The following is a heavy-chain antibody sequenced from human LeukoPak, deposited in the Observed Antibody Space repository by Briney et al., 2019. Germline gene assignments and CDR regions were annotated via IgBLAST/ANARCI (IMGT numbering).Heavy chain of an antibody. Sequence: TGGSLRLSCVASGFIFSNYGMSWVRQAPGKGLEWVSGISGRGGATYSADSVKGRLTISRDNPKNTLFLQTNILRADDTAVYFCAKRGVVIRVFLVGFHKEAYYFESWGQGALVTVSS. D-gene: IGHD3/OR15-3a*01. CDR2: ISGRGGAT. CDR1: GFIFSNYG. V-gene: IGHV3-23*01. CDR3: AKRGVVIRVFLVGFHKEAYYFES. J-gene: IGHJ4*02.